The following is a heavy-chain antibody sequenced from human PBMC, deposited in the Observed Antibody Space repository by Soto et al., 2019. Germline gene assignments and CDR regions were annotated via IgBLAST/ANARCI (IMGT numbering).Heavy chain of an antibody. CDR3: AKDRGPITMVRGAVDY. J-gene: IGHJ4*02. Sequence: ASVKVSCKASGYTFTSYGISWVRQAPGQGLEWMGWISAYNGNTNYAQKLQERVTMTTDTSTSTAYMELRSLRSEDTAVYYCAKDRGPITMVRGAVDYWGQGTLVTVSS. V-gene: IGHV1-18*01. D-gene: IGHD3-10*01. CDR2: ISAYNGNT. CDR1: GYTFTSYG.